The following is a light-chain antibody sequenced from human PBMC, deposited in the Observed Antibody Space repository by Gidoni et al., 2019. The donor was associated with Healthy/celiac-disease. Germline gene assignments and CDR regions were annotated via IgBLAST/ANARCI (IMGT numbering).Light chain of an antibody. CDR3: QQRSNWSLT. J-gene: IGKJ4*01. V-gene: IGKV3-11*01. CDR1: QSVSSY. Sequence: EIVLTQSPATLSLSPGERATLSCRASQSVSSYLHWYQQKPGQAPRLLIYDASNRATGIPARFSGSGSGTDFTLTISSLEPEDFAVYYCQQRSNWSLTFGGXTKVEIK. CDR2: DAS.